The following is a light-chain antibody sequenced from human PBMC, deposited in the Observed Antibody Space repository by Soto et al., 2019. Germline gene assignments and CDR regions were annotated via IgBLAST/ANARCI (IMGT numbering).Light chain of an antibody. CDR2: DTS. CDR3: QQRYNWPPIT. CDR1: QSVISY. V-gene: IGKV3-11*01. Sequence: EIMLTQSPSTLSLYTGERATLSCRASQSVISYLAWYQQKPGQAPRLLIYDTSNRATGIPARFSGSGSGTDFTLTISSLEPEDFAVYYCQQRYNWPPITFGQGTRLEIK. J-gene: IGKJ5*01.